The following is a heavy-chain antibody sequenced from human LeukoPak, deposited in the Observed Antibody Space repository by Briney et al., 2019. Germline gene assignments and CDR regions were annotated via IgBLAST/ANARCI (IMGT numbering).Heavy chain of an antibody. Sequence: SETLSLTCTVSGGPISSYYWSWIRQPPGKGLEWIGYMYYSGSTNYNPSLKSRVTISIDTSKNQLSLKLSSVTAADTAVYYCARAYNNYYFDYWGQGTLVTVSS. CDR2: MYYSGST. CDR3: ARAYNNYYFDY. CDR1: GGPISSYY. D-gene: IGHD4-11*01. J-gene: IGHJ4*02. V-gene: IGHV4-59*01.